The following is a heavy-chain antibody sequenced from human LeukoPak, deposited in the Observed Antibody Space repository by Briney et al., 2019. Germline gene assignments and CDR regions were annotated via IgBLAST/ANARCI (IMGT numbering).Heavy chain of an antibody. CDR3: AKLKKDIVVVPAAPAEYFQH. D-gene: IGHD2-2*01. V-gene: IGHV3-23*01. CDR2: ISGSGGST. Sequence: PGGSLRLSCAASGFTFSSYAMSWVRQAPGKGLEWVSAISGSGGSTYYADSAKGRFTISRDNSKNTLYLQMNSLRAEDTAVYYCAKLKKDIVVVPAAPAEYFQHWGQGTLVTVSS. CDR1: GFTFSSYA. J-gene: IGHJ1*01.